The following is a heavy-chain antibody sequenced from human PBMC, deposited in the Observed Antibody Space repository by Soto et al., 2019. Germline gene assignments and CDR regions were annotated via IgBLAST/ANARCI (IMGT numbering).Heavy chain of an antibody. V-gene: IGHV5-51*01. CDR1: GYSFTSYW. J-gene: IGHJ4*02. Sequence: GESLEISCNGSGYSFTSYWIGLGRQMPGKGLEWMGIIYSGDSDTRYTPSVQGQVTISADKSISTAYLQWSSLKASDTAMYYCARSSYDSRAPFYYFDYWGQGTLVTVSS. CDR2: IYSGDSDT. CDR3: ARSSYDSRAPFYYFDY. D-gene: IGHD3-22*01.